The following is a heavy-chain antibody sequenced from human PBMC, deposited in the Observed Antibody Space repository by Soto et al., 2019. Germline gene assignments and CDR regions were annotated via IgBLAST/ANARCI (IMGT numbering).Heavy chain of an antibody. CDR2: IYPGDSDT. CDR3: ARHETPHYDILTGLVYGMDV. Sequence: PGESLKISCNGSGYSFTSYWIGWVRQMPWKGLEWMGIIYPGDSDTRYSPSFQGQVTISADKSISTAYLQWSSLKASDTAMYYCARHETPHYDILTGLVYGMDVWGQGTTVTVSS. V-gene: IGHV5-51*01. J-gene: IGHJ6*02. D-gene: IGHD3-9*01. CDR1: GYSFTSYW.